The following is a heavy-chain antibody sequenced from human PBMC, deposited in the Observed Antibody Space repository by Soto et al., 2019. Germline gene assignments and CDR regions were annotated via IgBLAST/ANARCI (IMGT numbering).Heavy chain of an antibody. V-gene: IGHV2-5*02. D-gene: IGHD3-10*01. CDR3: CYGSGSYSDYYYYGMDV. CDR2: IYWDDDK. Sequence: QITLKESGPTLVKPTQPLTLTCTFSGFSLSTSGVGVGWIRQPPGKALEWLALIYWDDDKRYSPSLKSRLTITKDTSKNQVVLTMTNMDPVDTATYDCCYGSGSYSDYYYYGMDVWGQGTTVTVS. J-gene: IGHJ6*02. CDR1: GFSLSTSGVG.